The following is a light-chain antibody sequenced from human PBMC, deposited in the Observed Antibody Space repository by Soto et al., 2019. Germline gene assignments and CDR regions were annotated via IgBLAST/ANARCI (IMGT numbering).Light chain of an antibody. V-gene: IGKV1-5*01. CDR3: QQLNSYPT. J-gene: IGKJ5*01. CDR2: AAS. CDR1: QSISRW. Sequence: DIQMTHSPATVSPSVVNRGTITCRASQSISRWLAWYQQKPGKAPKLLIYAASTLQSGVPSRFSGSGSGTEFTLTISSLQPEDFATYYCQQLNSYPTFGQGTRLEIK.